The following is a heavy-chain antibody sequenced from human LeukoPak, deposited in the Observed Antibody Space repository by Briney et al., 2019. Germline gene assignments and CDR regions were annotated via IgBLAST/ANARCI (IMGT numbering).Heavy chain of an antibody. Sequence: WFSRINSDGSRTNYAASVKGRFTISRDNAKNILYLQMNSLGAEDAAVYYCARSDSGQIDFWGQGTLVTVSS. CDR2: INSDGSRT. J-gene: IGHJ4*02. V-gene: IGHV3-74*01. D-gene: IGHD5-12*01. CDR3: ARSDSGQIDF.